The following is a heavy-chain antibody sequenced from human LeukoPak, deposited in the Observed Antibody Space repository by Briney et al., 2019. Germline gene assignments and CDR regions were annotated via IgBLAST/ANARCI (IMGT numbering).Heavy chain of an antibody. Sequence: GGSLRLSCTVSGFTVSSNSMSWVRQAPGKGLEWVSFIYSGGNTHYSDSVKGRFTISRDNSKNTLCLQMNSLRAEDTAVYYCARDLYRIVVVPHYFDYWGQGTLVTVSS. D-gene: IGHD3-22*01. CDR3: ARDLYRIVVVPHYFDY. J-gene: IGHJ4*02. CDR1: GFTVSSNS. V-gene: IGHV3-53*01. CDR2: IYSGGNT.